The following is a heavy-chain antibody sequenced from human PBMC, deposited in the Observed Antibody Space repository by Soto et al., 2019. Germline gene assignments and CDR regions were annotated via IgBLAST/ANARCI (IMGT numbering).Heavy chain of an antibody. CDR2: ISDGGST. CDR3: ARGSAVAGRNFDY. V-gene: IGHV4-59*12. CDR1: GGSIYTYY. D-gene: IGHD6-19*01. Sequence: LSLTCNVSGGSIYTYYWNWIRQSPGKGLEWIGYISDGGSTNYNPSLKSRVTISVDTSKNQFSLKLSSVTAADTAVYYCARGSAVAGRNFDYWGQGTLVTVSS. J-gene: IGHJ4*02.